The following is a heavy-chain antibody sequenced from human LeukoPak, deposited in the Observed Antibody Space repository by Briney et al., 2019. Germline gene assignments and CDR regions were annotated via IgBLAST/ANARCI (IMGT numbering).Heavy chain of an antibody. J-gene: IGHJ4*02. Sequence: PGGSLRLSCSASGFXFSSYAIHWVRQAPGKGLEYVSGISSNGGNTYYADSVKGRFTISRDNSKNTLHLQMSSLRAEDTAVYYCVKDTYSGTWYGCFDYWGQGTVVTVSS. V-gene: IGHV3-64D*06. D-gene: IGHD6-13*01. CDR1: GFXFSSYA. CDR3: VKDTYSGTWYGCFDY. CDR2: ISSNGGNT.